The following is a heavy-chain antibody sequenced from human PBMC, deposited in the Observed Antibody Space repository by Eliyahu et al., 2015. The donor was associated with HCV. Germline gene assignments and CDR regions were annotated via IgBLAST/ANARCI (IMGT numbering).Heavy chain of an antibody. Sequence: QVQLQESGPGLVKPSQTLSLTCXVSXGSISSGGXYWSWXXQHPGKGLEWIGYIYYSGSTYYNPSLKSRVTISVDTSKNQFSLKLSSVTAADTAVYYCAREHYYYDSSGYYPYYFDYWGQGTLVTVSS. V-gene: IGHV4-31*03. CDR1: XGSISSGGXY. CDR3: AREHYYYDSSGYYPYYFDY. J-gene: IGHJ4*02. CDR2: IYYSGST. D-gene: IGHD3-22*01.